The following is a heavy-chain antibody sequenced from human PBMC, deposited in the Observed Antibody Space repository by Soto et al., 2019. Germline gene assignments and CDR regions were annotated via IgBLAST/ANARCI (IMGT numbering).Heavy chain of an antibody. J-gene: IGHJ4*02. CDR3: GRHGPGGSYSDY. CDR1: GGSISSSSYY. CDR2: IYYSGST. D-gene: IGHD1-26*01. Sequence: QLQLQESGPGLVKPSETLSLTCTVSGGSISSSSYYWGWIRQPPGKGLEWIGSIYYSGSTYYNPSLKSRVTISVDTSKNQFSLKLSSVTAADTAVYYCGRHGPGGSYSDYWGQGTLVTVSS. V-gene: IGHV4-39*01.